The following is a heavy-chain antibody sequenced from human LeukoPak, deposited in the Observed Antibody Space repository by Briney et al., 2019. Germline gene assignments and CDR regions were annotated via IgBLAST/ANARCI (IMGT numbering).Heavy chain of an antibody. Sequence: SETLSLTCTVYGYSISSGYYWGWIRQPPGKGLEWIGSIYHSGSTYYNPSLKSRVTTRVDTSKNPFSLKLSSLTAADAAVYYYARVLSCGGDCYPNWFDPWGQGTLVTVS. V-gene: IGHV4-38-2*02. J-gene: IGHJ5*02. CDR3: ARVLSCGGDCYPNWFDP. CDR2: IYHSGST. CDR1: GYSISSGYY. D-gene: IGHD2-21*01.